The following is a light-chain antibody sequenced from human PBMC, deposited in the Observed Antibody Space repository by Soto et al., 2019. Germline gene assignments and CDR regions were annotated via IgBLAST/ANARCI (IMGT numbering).Light chain of an antibody. J-gene: IGKJ4*01. Sequence: EFVLTQSPGTLSLSPGERAILSCRASPSVTNFLAWYQQKPGQAPRLLIYGAYLRATGVPARFSGSGSGTEFTLTISSLQSEDFAVYYCQHYKTWPLAFGGGTKV. V-gene: IGKV3-15*01. CDR3: QHYKTWPLA. CDR1: PSVTNF. CDR2: GAY.